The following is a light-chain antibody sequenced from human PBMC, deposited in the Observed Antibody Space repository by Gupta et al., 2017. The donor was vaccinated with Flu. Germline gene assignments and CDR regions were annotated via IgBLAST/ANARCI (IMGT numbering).Light chain of an antibody. Sequence: EIVLTQSPATLSLSPGERATLSCRASQSVNNFLAWYQQRPGQAPRLLIYDASIRATGIPARFSGSGSGTDFTLTISSLEPEDFAVYYCLQRSNWPPVTFGQGTRLEIK. J-gene: IGKJ5*01. CDR1: QSVNNF. CDR2: DAS. CDR3: LQRSNWPPVT. V-gene: IGKV3-11*01.